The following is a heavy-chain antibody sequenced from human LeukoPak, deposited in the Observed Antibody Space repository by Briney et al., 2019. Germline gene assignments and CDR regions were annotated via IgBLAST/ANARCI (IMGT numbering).Heavy chain of an antibody. J-gene: IGHJ4*02. CDR1: GGSISSYY. CDR2: IYYSGST. Sequence: SETLSLTCTVSGGSISSYYWSWIRQPPGKGLEWIGYIYYSGSTNYNPSLKSRVTISVDTSKNQFSLKLSSVTAADTAVYYCARQRAGYYDPFDYWGQGTLVTVSS. V-gene: IGHV4-59*08. CDR3: ARQRAGYYDPFDY. D-gene: IGHD3-22*01.